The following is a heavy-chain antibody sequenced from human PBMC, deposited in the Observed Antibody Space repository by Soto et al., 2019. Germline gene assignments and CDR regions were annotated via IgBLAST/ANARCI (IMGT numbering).Heavy chain of an antibody. D-gene: IGHD6-19*01. CDR2: IYWDDDK. V-gene: IGHV2-5*02. CDR1: GFSLSSTRMA. J-gene: IGHJ4*02. Sequence: QVTLKESGPTLVKHTQTLTLTCTFSGFSLSSTRMAVGWISQPPGKAMEWLALIYWDDDKRYSPFLKSRLTITKDTCKKQVVLTMSIMDPVDTARYYCAHIVVAGLGYYFDYWGQGTLVTVSS. CDR3: AHIVVAGLGYYFDY.